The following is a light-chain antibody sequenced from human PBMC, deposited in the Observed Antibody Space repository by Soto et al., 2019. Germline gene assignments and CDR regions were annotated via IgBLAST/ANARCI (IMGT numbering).Light chain of an antibody. CDR3: AAWDDSLSGPNVV. CDR2: RNN. CDR1: SSKIGSNY. J-gene: IGLJ2*01. V-gene: IGLV1-47*01. Sequence: QSVLTQPPSASGTPGQRVTISCSGSSSKIGSNYVYWYQHLPGTAPKLLIYRNNQRPSGVPDRFSGSKSGTSASLAIRGLRSEDEADYYCAAWDDSLSGPNVVFGGGTQLTVL.